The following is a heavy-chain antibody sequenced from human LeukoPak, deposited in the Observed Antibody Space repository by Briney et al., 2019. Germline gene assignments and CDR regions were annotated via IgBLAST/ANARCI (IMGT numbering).Heavy chain of an antibody. CDR3: ARSPSGRFSLIGFLDF. CDR2: ISSSSSYI. Sequence: GGSLRLSCAASGFTFSSYEMNWVRQAPGRRLEWVSSISSSSSYIYYGDSVKGRFTISRDNARKSLYLEMNSLRAEDTAVYYCARSPSGRFSLIGFLDFWGQGTLVTVSS. V-gene: IGHV3-21*01. J-gene: IGHJ4*02. D-gene: IGHD1-26*01. CDR1: GFTFSSYE.